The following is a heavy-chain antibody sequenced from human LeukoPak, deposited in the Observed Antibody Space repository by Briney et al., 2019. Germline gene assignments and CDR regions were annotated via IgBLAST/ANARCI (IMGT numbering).Heavy chain of an antibody. V-gene: IGHV3-23*01. Sequence: GGSLRLSCAASGFTFSSYAMSWVRQAPGKGLEWVSAISGSGGSTYYADSVKGRFTISRDNSKNTLYLQMNSLRAEDAAVYYCAKPVYYYGSGTKNWGQGTLVTVSS. CDR3: AKPVYYYGSGTKN. D-gene: IGHD3-10*01. CDR2: ISGSGGST. CDR1: GFTFSSYA. J-gene: IGHJ1*01.